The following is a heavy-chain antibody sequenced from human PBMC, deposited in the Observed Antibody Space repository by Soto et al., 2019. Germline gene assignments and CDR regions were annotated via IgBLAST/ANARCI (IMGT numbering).Heavy chain of an antibody. CDR2: TYYRSKWYN. Sequence: SQTLSLTCARSGGSVSSNSAAWNWIRQSQSRGLEWLGRTYYRSKWYNDYAVSMKSRITINPDTSKNQFSLQLNSVTPEDTAVYYCARDYSSSWYANYFDYWGQGTLVTVSS. CDR1: GGSVSSNSAA. V-gene: IGHV6-1*01. D-gene: IGHD6-13*01. CDR3: ARDYSSSWYANYFDY. J-gene: IGHJ4*02.